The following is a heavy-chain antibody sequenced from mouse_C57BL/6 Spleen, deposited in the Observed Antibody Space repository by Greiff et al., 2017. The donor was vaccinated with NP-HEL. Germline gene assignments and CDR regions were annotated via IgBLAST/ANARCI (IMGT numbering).Heavy chain of an antibody. Sequence: QVQLQQSGPGLVQPSQSLSITCTVSGFSLTSYGVHWVRQSPGKGLEWLGVIWSGGSTDYNAAFISRLSISKDNSKSQVFFKMNSLQADDTAIYYCARIYYYGREYFDVWGTGTTVTVSS. V-gene: IGHV2-2*01. CDR3: ARIYYYGREYFDV. J-gene: IGHJ1*03. CDR1: GFSLTSYG. CDR2: IWSGGST. D-gene: IGHD1-1*01.